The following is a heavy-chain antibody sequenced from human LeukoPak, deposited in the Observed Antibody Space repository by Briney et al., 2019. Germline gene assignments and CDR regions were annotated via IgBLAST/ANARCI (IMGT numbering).Heavy chain of an antibody. J-gene: IGHJ3*01. Sequence: AGGSLRLSCAASGLNFSGTAMSWVRQAPGQGLDWVSAISHDGMNASYAASVKGRFTISRDKSKKTVSLEMSSLTAADTGVYYCAKASPPSMVRGQVAWGQGTMVTVSS. CDR1: GLNFSGTA. CDR3: AKASPPSMVRGQVA. CDR2: ISHDGMNA. D-gene: IGHD3-10*01. V-gene: IGHV3-23*01.